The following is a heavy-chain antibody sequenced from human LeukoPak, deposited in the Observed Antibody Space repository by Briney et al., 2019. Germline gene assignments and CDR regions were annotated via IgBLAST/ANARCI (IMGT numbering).Heavy chain of an antibody. CDR1: GYTFTSYG. Sequence: ASVKVSCKASGYTFTSYGISWVRQAPGQGREWMGWISAYNGNTNYAQKLQGRVTMTTDTSTSTAYMELRSLRSDDTAVYYCARYGSGSYYSYYYYMDVWRKGTTVTVSS. V-gene: IGHV1-18*01. J-gene: IGHJ6*03. D-gene: IGHD3-10*01. CDR2: ISAYNGNT. CDR3: ARYGSGSYYSYYYYMDV.